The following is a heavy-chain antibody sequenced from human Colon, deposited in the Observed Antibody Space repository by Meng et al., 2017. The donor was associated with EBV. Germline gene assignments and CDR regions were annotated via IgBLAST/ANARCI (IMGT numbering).Heavy chain of an antibody. CDR1: GVSISSNIR. D-gene: IGHD1-26*01. V-gene: IGHV4-4*02. Sequence: QVQLKGSGPGLVKPSGTLSPTCGVSGVSISSNIRWTWVRQPPGKGLEWIGDIDDSGSTNYNPSLNSRISISLDKSKNHFSLKVNSVTAADTAVYYCARGKQDAWELLAYWGQGALVTVSS. CDR3: ARGKQDAWELLAY. CDR2: IDDSGST. J-gene: IGHJ4*02.